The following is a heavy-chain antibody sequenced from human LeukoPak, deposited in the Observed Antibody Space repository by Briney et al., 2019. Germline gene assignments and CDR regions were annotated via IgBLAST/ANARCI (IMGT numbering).Heavy chain of an antibody. Sequence: GGSLRLSCAASGFTFDDYGMSWVRQGPGKGLEWVSGINWNGGSTGYADSVKGRFTIFRDNAKNSLYLEMDSLRVEDTALYYCARTSDGNWFDPWGQGTLVTVSS. CDR3: ARTSDGNWFDP. J-gene: IGHJ5*02. D-gene: IGHD1-26*01. CDR1: GFTFDDYG. V-gene: IGHV3-20*04. CDR2: INWNGGST.